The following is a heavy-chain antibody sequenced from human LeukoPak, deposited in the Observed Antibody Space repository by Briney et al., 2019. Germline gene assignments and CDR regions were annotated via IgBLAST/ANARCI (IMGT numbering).Heavy chain of an antibody. CDR3: TKSVRSIWWGGAYYFDY. CDR1: GFTFRGYA. Sequence: PGGSLRLSCAASGFTFRGYAMSWVRQAPGKGLEWVSVISGSGDSTDYADSVKGRFSISRDNSKNTLYLQMNSLRAEDTAVYYCTKSVRSIWWGGAYYFDYWGQGALVTVSS. J-gene: IGHJ4*02. V-gene: IGHV3-23*01. CDR2: ISGSGDST. D-gene: IGHD6-13*01.